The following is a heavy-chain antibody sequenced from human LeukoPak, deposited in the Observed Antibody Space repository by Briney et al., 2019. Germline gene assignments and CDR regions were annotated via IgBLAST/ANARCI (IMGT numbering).Heavy chain of an antibody. D-gene: IGHD4-17*01. Sequence: GGSLRLSCIASGFIFAHYWMSWVRQAPGKGLEWVASIKEDGSDKYYVDSVKGRFTISRDNTKNSPYVQMNSLRAEDTAVYYCARLKDAVTIFDYWGQGILVSVSS. V-gene: IGHV3-7*01. CDR1: GFIFAHYW. CDR2: IKEDGSDK. J-gene: IGHJ4*02. CDR3: ARLKDAVTIFDY.